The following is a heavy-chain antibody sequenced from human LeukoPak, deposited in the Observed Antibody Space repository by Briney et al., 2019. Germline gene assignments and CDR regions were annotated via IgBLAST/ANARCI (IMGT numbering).Heavy chain of an antibody. D-gene: IGHD3-10*01. J-gene: IGHJ4*02. CDR2: INHSGST. CDR3: ARDSPYYNGSGSYFY. CDR1: GGSFSGYY. V-gene: IGHV4-34*01. Sequence: PSETLSLTCAVYGGSFSGYYWSWIRQPPGKGLEWIGEINHSGSTNYNPSLKSRVTISVDTSKNQFSLKLSSVTAADTAVYYCARDSPYYNGSGSYFYWGQGTLVTVSS.